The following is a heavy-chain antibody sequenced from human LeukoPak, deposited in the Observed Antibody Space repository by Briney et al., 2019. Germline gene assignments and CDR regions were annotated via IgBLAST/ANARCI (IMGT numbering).Heavy chain of an antibody. CDR1: GFTFSSYS. V-gene: IGHV3-21*01. CDR3: ARALNLRTRGGVFH. J-gene: IGHJ4*02. D-gene: IGHD2-21*01. Sequence: AGGSLRLSCAASGFTFSSYSMNRVRQAPGKGLEWVSSISSSSSYIYYADSVKGRFTISRDNAKNSLYLQMSSLRAEDTAVYYCARALNLRTRGGVFHWGQGTLVTVSS. CDR2: ISSSSSYI.